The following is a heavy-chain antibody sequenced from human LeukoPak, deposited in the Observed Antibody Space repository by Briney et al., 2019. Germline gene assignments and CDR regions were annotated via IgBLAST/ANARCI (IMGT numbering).Heavy chain of an antibody. J-gene: IGHJ5*02. Sequence: SVKLSCKASGATFSSYAISWVRQAPGQGLEWMGGIIPIFGTANYAQKFQGRVTVTADKSTSTAYMELSSLRSEDTAVYYCARGIVVVPAAAEGSSWFDPWGQGTLVTVSS. CDR1: GATFSSYA. V-gene: IGHV1-69*06. CDR3: ARGIVVVPAAAEGSSWFDP. CDR2: IIPIFGTA. D-gene: IGHD2-2*01.